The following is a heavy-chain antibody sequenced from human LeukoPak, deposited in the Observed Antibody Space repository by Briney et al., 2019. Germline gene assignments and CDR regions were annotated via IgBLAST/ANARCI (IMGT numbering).Heavy chain of an antibody. V-gene: IGHV3-30*18. CDR3: AKGTRDYYYYGMDV. Sequence: GGSLRLSCAASGFTFSSYGMHWVRQAPGKELEWVAVISYDGSNKYYADSVKGRFTISRDNSENTLYLQMNSLRAEDTAVYYCAKGTRDYYYYGMDVWGQGTTVTVSS. CDR2: ISYDGSNK. J-gene: IGHJ6*02. CDR1: GFTFSSYG.